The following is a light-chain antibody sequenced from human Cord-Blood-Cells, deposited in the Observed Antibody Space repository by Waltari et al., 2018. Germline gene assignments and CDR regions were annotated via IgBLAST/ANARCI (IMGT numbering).Light chain of an antibody. CDR1: NIGSKS. CDR2: DDS. Sequence: SYVLTQPPSVSVAPGKTARITCGGNNIGSKSVHWYQQKPGQAPVLVVYDDSDRPSGNPERFSGSNSGNTATLTSSRVEAGDEADYYCQVWDSSSDHVVFGGGTKLTVL. CDR3: QVWDSSSDHVV. J-gene: IGLJ2*01. V-gene: IGLV3-21*03.